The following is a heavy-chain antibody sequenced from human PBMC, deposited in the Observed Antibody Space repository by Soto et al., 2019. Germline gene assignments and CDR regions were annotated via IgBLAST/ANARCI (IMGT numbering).Heavy chain of an antibody. V-gene: IGHV3-23*01. CDR1: GFTFSSYA. J-gene: IGHJ4*02. CDR2: ISGSGGST. CDR3: AKDTYDFWSGYASPYLDY. Sequence: PGGSLRLSCAASGFTFSSYAMSWVRQAPGKGLEWVSAISGSGGSTYYADSVKGRFTISRDNSKNTLYLQMNSLRAEDTAVYYCAKDTYDFWSGYASPYLDYWGQGTLVTVSS. D-gene: IGHD3-3*01.